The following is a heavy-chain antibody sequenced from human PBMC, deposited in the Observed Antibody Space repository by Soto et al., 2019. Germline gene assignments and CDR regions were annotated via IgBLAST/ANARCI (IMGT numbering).Heavy chain of an antibody. CDR2: IYTSGNT. V-gene: IGHV4-4*07. Sequence: LSLTCTVSGGSISNYYWSWIRQPAGKGLEWIGRIYTSGNTNYNPSLKGRVTMSVDMSKNQSSLKLSSVAAEDTAVYYCARDDNGDKGRAFDPWGQGNLVTVSS. D-gene: IGHD4-17*01. CDR3: ARDDNGDKGRAFDP. CDR1: GGSISNYY. J-gene: IGHJ5*02.